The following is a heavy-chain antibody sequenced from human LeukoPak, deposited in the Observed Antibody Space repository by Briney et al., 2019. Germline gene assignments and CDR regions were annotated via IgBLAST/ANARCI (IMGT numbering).Heavy chain of an antibody. CDR2: INPNRGNT. CDR1: GYTFTSYD. D-gene: IGHD2-21*01. CDR3: ARDCGDYGGEYYFDY. V-gene: IGHV1-8*01. J-gene: IGHJ4*02. Sequence: SVKVSCKASGYTFTSYDINWVRQATGQGLEWMGWINPNRGNTGYAQKFQGRVTMNRNTSISTAYMELSSLRSEETAVYYCARDCGDYGGEYYFDYWGQGTLVTVSS.